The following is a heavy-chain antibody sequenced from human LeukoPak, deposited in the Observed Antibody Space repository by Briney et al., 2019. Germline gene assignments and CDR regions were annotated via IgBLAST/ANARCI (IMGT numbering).Heavy chain of an antibody. CDR1: GYSFTSYW. Sequence: KPGESLKISCTGSGYSFTSYWIGWVRQMPRKGQEWMGIIYPGDSDTRYSPSFQGQVTISADESISTAYLQWSSLKASDTAMYYCARHKRSPLYFDYWGQGTLVTVSS. D-gene: IGHD2-15*01. CDR2: IYPGDSDT. CDR3: ARHKRSPLYFDY. V-gene: IGHV5-51*01. J-gene: IGHJ4*02.